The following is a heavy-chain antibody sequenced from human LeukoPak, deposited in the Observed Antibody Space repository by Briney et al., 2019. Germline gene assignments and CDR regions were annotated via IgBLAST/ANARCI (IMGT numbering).Heavy chain of an antibody. J-gene: IGHJ4*02. CDR2: IKSKTDGGTT. CDR1: GFTFSNAW. D-gene: IGHD3-10*01. V-gene: IGHV3-15*01. Sequence: GGSLRLSCAASGFTFSNAWMSWVRQAPGKGLEWVGRIKSKTDGGTTDYAAPVKGRFTISRDDSKNTLYLQMNSLKTEDTAVYYCTTDLWGYGLWFGEIPFDYWGQGTLVTVSS. CDR3: TTDLWGYGLWFGEIPFDY.